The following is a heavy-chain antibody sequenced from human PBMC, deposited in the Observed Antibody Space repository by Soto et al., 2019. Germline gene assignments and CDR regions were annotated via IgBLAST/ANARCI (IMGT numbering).Heavy chain of an antibody. CDR2: IDPSGGVT. J-gene: IGHJ4*02. CDR1: GYTFTKFH. Sequence: QVQLIQFGAEVKKPGASVKVSCRASGYTFTKFHIPWVRQAPGQGLEWMGMIDPSGGVTRDGQRFQGRITMTSDTSTSSVYMELRGLTSEDTAVYYCARDVIGQDNYDTIGDYFDHWGPGALVTVSS. D-gene: IGHD3-16*01. V-gene: IGHV1-46*01. CDR3: ARDVIGQDNYDTIGDYFDH.